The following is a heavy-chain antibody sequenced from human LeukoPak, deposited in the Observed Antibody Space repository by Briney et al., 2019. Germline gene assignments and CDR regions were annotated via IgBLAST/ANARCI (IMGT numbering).Heavy chain of an antibody. CDR2: IRSKAYGGTT. CDR3: SRDFWRFGFGF. D-gene: IGHD3-3*01. CDR1: GFTFGDDG. Sequence: GGSLRLSCTASGFTFGDDGMSWFRQAPGKGLEWVGFIRSKAYGGTTEYAASVEGRFTLSRDDSKSIAYLQMESLKTEDTAVYYCSRDFWRFGFGFWGQGTLVTVSS. J-gene: IGHJ4*02. V-gene: IGHV3-49*03.